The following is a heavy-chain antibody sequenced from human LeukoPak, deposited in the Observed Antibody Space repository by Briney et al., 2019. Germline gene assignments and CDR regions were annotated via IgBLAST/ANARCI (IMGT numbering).Heavy chain of an antibody. V-gene: IGHV1-2*02. CDR1: GYTFTGYY. CDR2: INTNSGGT. J-gene: IGHJ4*02. CDR3: AREHPFGVILIPGFDY. D-gene: IGHD3-3*01. Sequence: ASVKVSCKASGYTFTGYYLHWVQQAPGQGLEWMGWINTNSGGTNFAQKFQGRVTMTRDTSITTAYMEMSRLRSDDTAVYYCAREHPFGVILIPGFDYWGQGTLVTVSS.